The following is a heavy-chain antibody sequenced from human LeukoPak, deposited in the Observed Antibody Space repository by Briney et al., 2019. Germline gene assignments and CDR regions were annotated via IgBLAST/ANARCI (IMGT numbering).Heavy chain of an antibody. Sequence: ASVKVSCKAFGYTFTSYGISWVRQAPGQGLEWMGWISAYNGNTNYAQKLQGRVTMTTDTSTSTAYMELRSLRSDDTAVYYCARDDGSSYYYDSSGQPLDYWGQGTLVTVSS. CDR1: GYTFTSYG. J-gene: IGHJ4*02. V-gene: IGHV1-18*01. CDR3: ARDDGSSYYYDSSGQPLDY. D-gene: IGHD3-22*01. CDR2: ISAYNGNT.